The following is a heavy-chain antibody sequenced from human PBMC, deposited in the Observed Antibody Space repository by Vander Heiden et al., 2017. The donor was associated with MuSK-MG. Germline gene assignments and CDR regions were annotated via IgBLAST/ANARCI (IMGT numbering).Heavy chain of an antibody. J-gene: IGHJ4*02. CDR3: AKDFRENQLLAYYFDY. Sequence: EVQVLESGGGLVQPGGSLRLSCAASGFTFSNYAMNWVRQAPGKGLEWVSTISRSGSATYFADSVRGRFTISRDNSKNTGYLQMSSLRAEDTAVYYCAKDFRENQLLAYYFDYWGQGTLVTVYS. CDR2: ISRSGSAT. CDR1: GFTFSNYA. V-gene: IGHV3-23*01. D-gene: IGHD2-2*01.